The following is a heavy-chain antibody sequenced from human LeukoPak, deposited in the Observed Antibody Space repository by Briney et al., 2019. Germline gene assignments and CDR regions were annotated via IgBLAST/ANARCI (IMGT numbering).Heavy chain of an antibody. V-gene: IGHV3-15*05. Sequence: PGGSLRLSCAASGFTFSIAWISWVRQAPGKGLEWVGRIKSKTDGGTTDYAAPVKGRFTISRDDSKNTLYLQMNSLRAEDTAVYYCARGDFDSLSDGFDPWGQGTLVTVSS. CDR1: GFTFSIAW. CDR2: IKSKTDGGTT. D-gene: IGHD3-9*01. CDR3: ARGDFDSLSDGFDP. J-gene: IGHJ5*02.